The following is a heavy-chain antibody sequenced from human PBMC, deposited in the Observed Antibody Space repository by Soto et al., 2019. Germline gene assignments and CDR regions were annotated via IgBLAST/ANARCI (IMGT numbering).Heavy chain of an antibody. D-gene: IGHD3-10*01. V-gene: IGHV4-39*01. CDR3: ARHLGPTDKHFGELFLGWFDP. CDR1: GGSISSSSYY. J-gene: IGHJ5*02. CDR2: IYYSGST. Sequence: SETLSLTCTVSGGSISSSSYYWGWIRQPPGKGLEWIGSIYYSGSTYYNPSLKSRVTISVDTSKNQFSLKLSSVTAADTAVYYCARHLGPTDKHFGELFLGWFDPWGQGTLVTVSS.